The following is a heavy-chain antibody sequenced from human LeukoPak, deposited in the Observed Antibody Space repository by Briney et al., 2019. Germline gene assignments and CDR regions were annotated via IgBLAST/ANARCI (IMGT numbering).Heavy chain of an antibody. CDR2: ISGSGGST. J-gene: IGHJ4*02. CDR1: GFTFSSYA. D-gene: IGHD1-26*01. V-gene: IGHV3-23*01. Sequence: GGSLRLSCAASGFTFSSYAMSWVRQAPGKGLEWVSAISGSGGSTYYADSVKDRFTISRDNSKNTLYLQMNSLRAEDTAVYYCARDREWELRFDYWGQGTLVTVSS. CDR3: ARDREWELRFDY.